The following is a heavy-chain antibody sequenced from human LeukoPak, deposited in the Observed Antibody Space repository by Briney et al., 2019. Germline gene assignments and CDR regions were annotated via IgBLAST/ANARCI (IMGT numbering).Heavy chain of an antibody. CDR1: GYTITDYY. CDR2: IIPNTGGT. D-gene: IGHD3-3*01. CDR3: ARGLPQNYDFWSGYPLYPPMADY. J-gene: IGHJ4*02. Sequence: GASVKVSCKASGYTITDYYLHWVRQAPGQGLEWMGWIIPNTGGTNYAQKFQDWVTMSSDTSISTAYLELSSLRSDDTAVYYCARGLPQNYDFWSGYPLYPPMADYWGQGTLVTVSS. V-gene: IGHV1-2*04.